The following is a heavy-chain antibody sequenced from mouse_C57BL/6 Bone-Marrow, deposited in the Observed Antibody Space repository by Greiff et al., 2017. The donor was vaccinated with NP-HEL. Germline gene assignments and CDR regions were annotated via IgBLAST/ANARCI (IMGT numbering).Heavy chain of an antibody. CDR2: IYPGGGYT. Sequence: VQLQQSGAELVRPGTSVKMSCKASGYTFTNYWIGWAKQRPGHGLEWIGDIYPGGGYTNYNEKFKGKSTLTADKSSSTAYMQFSSLTSEDSAIYYCAIENYFISHYYYFDYWGQGTTLTVSS. CDR3: AIENYFISHYYYFDY. CDR1: GYTFTNYW. D-gene: IGHD1-2*01. J-gene: IGHJ2*01. V-gene: IGHV1-63*01.